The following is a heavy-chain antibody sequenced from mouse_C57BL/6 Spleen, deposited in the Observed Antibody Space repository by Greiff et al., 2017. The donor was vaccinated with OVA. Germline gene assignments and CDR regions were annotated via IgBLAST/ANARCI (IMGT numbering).Heavy chain of an antibody. D-gene: IGHD2-4*01. CDR3: ARNPHYDYDGAWFAY. V-gene: IGHV1-53*01. J-gene: IGHJ3*01. CDR2: INPSNGGT. CDR1: GYTFTSYW. Sequence: QVQLKQPGTELVKPGASVKLSCKASGYTFTSYWMHWVKQRPGQGLEWIGNINPSNGGTNYNEKFKSKATLTVDKSSSTAYMQLSSLTSEDSAVYYCARNPHYDYDGAWFAYWGQGTLVTVSA.